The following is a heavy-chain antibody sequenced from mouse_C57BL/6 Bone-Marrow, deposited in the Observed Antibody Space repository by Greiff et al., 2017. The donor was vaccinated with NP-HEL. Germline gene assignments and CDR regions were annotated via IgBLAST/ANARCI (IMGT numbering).Heavy chain of an antibody. D-gene: IGHD3-1*01. CDR2: SRNKANDYTT. V-gene: IGHV7-1*01. CDR3: ARDASDYYYAMDY. Sequence: EVQRVESGGGLVQSWRSLRLSCATSGFTFSDFYMEWVRQAPGKGLEWIAASRNKANDYTTEYSASVKGRFIVSRDTSQSILYLQMNALRAEDTAIYYCARDASDYYYAMDYWGQGTSVTVSS. J-gene: IGHJ4*01. CDR1: GFTFSDFY.